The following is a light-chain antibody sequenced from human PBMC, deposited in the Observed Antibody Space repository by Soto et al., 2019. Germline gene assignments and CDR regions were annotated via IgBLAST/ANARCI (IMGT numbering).Light chain of an antibody. Sequence: IQLTQSPSSLSASVGDRVTITCRASQGISSYLAWYQQKPGKAPKSLIFGASNLLDGVPSKFSGSGSGSEFTLTISSLQPEDSATYFCQQSKSHPPTFGRGTKVEI. CDR3: QQSKSHPPT. CDR2: GAS. V-gene: IGKV1-16*02. CDR1: QGISSY. J-gene: IGKJ2*01.